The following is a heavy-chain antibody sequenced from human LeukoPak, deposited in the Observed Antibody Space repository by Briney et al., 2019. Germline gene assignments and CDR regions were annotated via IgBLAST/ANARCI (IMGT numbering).Heavy chain of an antibody. D-gene: IGHD6-19*01. CDR1: GFTFRSYG. CDR3: ARDRDAGYNSGWNPFDY. Sequence: PGRSLRLSCAASGFTFRSYGMHWVRRAPGKGLEWVAVVSYDDSRKYYADSVKGRFTISRDNSNNVVYLQMNSLRPEDTAVYYCARDRDAGYNSGWNPFDYWGQGMLVTVSS. J-gene: IGHJ4*02. V-gene: IGHV3-30*03. CDR2: VSYDDSRK.